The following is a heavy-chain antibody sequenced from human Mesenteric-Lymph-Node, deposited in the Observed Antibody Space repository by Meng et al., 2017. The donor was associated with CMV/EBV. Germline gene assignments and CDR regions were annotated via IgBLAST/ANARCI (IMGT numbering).Heavy chain of an antibody. CDR3: ARGRGPGGSYQGEVNFDY. D-gene: IGHD3-16*01. CDR2: ISDDGNKK. Sequence: LTWSRYAMHWGRQAPGKGLEWVAVISDDGNKKYYADSVKGRFTVSRENSKNTLYVQMTSLRAEDTALYYCARGRGPGGSYQGEVNFDYWGQGTLVTVSS. CDR1: LTWSRYA. J-gene: IGHJ4*02. V-gene: IGHV3-30-3*01.